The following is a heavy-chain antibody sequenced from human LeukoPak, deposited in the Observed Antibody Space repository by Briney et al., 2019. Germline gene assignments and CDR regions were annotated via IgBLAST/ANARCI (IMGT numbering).Heavy chain of an antibody. Sequence: ASVKVSCKASGYTFAAYYLHWVRQAPGQGLEWMGWIHPNSGGTNYAQNFQGRVSMTTDTSISTVYMELSRLRSDDTAVYYCARDYYGSGTYYKDYWGQGTLVTVSS. D-gene: IGHD3-10*01. CDR1: GYTFAAYY. CDR3: ARDYYGSGTYYKDY. J-gene: IGHJ4*02. CDR2: IHPNSGGT. V-gene: IGHV1-2*02.